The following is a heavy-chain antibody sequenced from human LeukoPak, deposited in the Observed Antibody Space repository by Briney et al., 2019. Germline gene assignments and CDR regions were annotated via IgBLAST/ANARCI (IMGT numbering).Heavy chain of an antibody. CDR3: ARGRGIAARPGLFDY. D-gene: IGHD6-6*01. CDR1: GGSFIGYY. Sequence: ASETLSLTCAVYGGSFIGYYWSWIRQPPGKGLEWIGEINHSGSTNYNPSLKSRVTISVDTSKNQFSLKLSSVTAADTAVYYCARGRGIAARPGLFDYWGQGTLVTVSS. V-gene: IGHV4-34*01. J-gene: IGHJ4*02. CDR2: INHSGST.